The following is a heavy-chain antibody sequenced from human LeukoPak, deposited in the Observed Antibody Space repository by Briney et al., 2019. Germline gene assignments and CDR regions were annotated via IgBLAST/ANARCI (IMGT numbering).Heavy chain of an antibody. D-gene: IGHD6-19*01. CDR3: ASTSSGWSFDWYFDL. CDR2: MNPNSGNT. Sequence: ASVKVSCKASGYTSTSYDINWVRQATGQGLEWMGWMNPNSGNTGYAQKFQGRVTMTRNTSISTAYMELSSLRSEDTAAYYCASTSSGWSFDWYFDLWGRGTLVTVSS. J-gene: IGHJ2*01. CDR1: GYTSTSYD. V-gene: IGHV1-8*01.